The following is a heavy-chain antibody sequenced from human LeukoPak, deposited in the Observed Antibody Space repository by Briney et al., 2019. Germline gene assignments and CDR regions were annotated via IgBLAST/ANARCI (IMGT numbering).Heavy chain of an antibody. J-gene: IGHJ4*02. CDR2: ISSSSSTI. CDR3: AKDPYSGSYYPDY. CDR1: GFTFSSYS. Sequence: GGSLRLSCAASGFTFSSYSMNWVRQAPGKGLEWVSYISSSSSTIYYADSVKGRFTISRDNSKNTLYLQMNSLRAEDTAVYYCAKDPYSGSYYPDYWGQGTLVTVSS. D-gene: IGHD1-26*01. V-gene: IGHV3-48*01.